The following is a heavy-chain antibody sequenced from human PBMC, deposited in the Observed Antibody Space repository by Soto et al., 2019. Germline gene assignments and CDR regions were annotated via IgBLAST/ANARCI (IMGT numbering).Heavy chain of an antibody. V-gene: IGHV3-53*01. J-gene: IGHJ6*02. CDR1: GFTVSSNY. Sequence: EVQLVESGGGLIQPGGSLRLSCAASGFTVSSNYMSWVRQTPGRGLEWVAVIYSGGNTYYADSVKGRFTISRDNSKNPLYLQMNRLRVEDTAVYYCAKNLALDYGLDVWGQGTTVIVSS. CDR2: IYSGGNT. CDR3: AKNLALDYGLDV.